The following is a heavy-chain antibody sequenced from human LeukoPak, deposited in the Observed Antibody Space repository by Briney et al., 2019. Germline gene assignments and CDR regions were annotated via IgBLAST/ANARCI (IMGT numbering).Heavy chain of an antibody. V-gene: IGHV3-48*01. D-gene: IGHD3-16*02. J-gene: IGHJ4*02. CDR1: GFSFGNYE. CDR2: ISSSSSSI. CDR3: AKRGVIVRVFLVGFHKEAYYFES. Sequence: GVSLRLSCTTSGFSFGNYEVNWVRQAPGKGLEWISYISSSSSSIYYADSVKGRFTISRDSPKNTLYLQMNSLRAEDTAVYFCAKRGVIVRVFLVGFHKEAYYFESWGQGALVSVSS.